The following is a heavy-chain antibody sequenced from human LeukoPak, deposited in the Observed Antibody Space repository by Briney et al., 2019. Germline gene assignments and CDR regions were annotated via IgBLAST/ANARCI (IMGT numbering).Heavy chain of an antibody. V-gene: IGHV3-48*03. CDR1: GLTFSSYE. J-gene: IGHJ2*01. CDR3: ARVPYGGVYRYFDL. CDR2: ISSSARTT. Sequence: GGSLRLSCAASGLTFSSYEMNWVRQAPGKGLEWVSYISSSARTTYYADSVKGRFTISRDNAKNSLYLQMKSLRAEDTAVYYCARVPYGGVYRYFDLWGRGTLVTVSS. D-gene: IGHD3-10*01.